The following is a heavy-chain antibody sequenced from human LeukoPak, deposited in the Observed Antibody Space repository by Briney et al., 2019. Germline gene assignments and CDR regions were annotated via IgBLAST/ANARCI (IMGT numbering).Heavy chain of an antibody. Sequence: GASVTVSCKTSGYTFTSYGISWVRQAPGQGLEWMGWISAYNGNTNYAQKFQGRVTVTTETSTSTAYMELRSLRFDDTAVYYCARLNFGSEDYWGQGTLVTVSS. V-gene: IGHV1-18*01. D-gene: IGHD3-10*01. CDR1: GYTFTSYG. J-gene: IGHJ4*02. CDR3: ARLNFGSEDY. CDR2: ISAYNGNT.